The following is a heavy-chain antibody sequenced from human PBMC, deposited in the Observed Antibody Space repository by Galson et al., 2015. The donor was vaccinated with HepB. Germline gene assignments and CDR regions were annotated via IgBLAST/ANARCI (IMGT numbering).Heavy chain of an antibody. D-gene: IGHD6-6*01. Sequence: SLRLSCAASGFTFSSYAMHWVRQAPGKGLEWVAVISYDGSNKYYADSVKGRFTISRDNTKNSLYLQTNALRAEDTAVYHCAREWASTEYVEAFDIWGQGTMVTVSS. J-gene: IGHJ3*02. CDR1: GFTFSSYA. V-gene: IGHV3-30*04. CDR3: AREWASTEYVEAFDI. CDR2: ISYDGSNK.